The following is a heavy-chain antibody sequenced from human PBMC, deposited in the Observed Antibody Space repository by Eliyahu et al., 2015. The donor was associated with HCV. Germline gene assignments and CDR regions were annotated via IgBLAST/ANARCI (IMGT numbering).Heavy chain of an antibody. J-gene: IGHJ4*02. CDR1: XFTXXXYA. CDR3: AKGTFGGVIVRDYFDY. V-gene: IGHV3-9*01. D-gene: IGHD3-16*02. Sequence: EVQLVESGGGLVQPGXSLRXSCAASXFTXXXYAMHWVRQXPGKGLEWVSGISWNSGSIGYADSVKGRFTISRDNAKNSLYLQMNSLRAEDTALYYCAKGTFGGVIVRDYFDYWGQGTLVTVSS. CDR2: ISWNSGSI.